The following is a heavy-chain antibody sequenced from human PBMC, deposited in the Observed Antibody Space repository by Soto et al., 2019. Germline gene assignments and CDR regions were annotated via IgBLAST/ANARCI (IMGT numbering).Heavy chain of an antibody. CDR1: GFTFGDYG. CDR3: SRRRWSTHHEHDY. CDR2: IRSQAYGWTT. J-gene: IGHJ4*02. V-gene: IGHV3-49*03. Sequence: PGGSLRLSCTASGFTFGDYGMSWFRQAPGKGLEWVSFIRSQAYGWTTEYAASVEGRFTISRDDSKSIAYLQMNSLETEDTAVYYCSRRRWSTHHEHDYWGQGTQVTVSS. D-gene: IGHD2-15*01.